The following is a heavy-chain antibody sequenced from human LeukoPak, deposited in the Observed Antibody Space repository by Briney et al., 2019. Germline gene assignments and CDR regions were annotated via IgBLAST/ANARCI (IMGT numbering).Heavy chain of an antibody. J-gene: IGHJ4*02. V-gene: IGHV3-7*01. CDR3: AKGRDYGDF. CDR1: GFTFSSYW. CDR2: INQDGREK. Sequence: GGSLTLSCTVSGFTFSSYWMTWVRQVPGKGLQWVANINQDGREKYYMDSMKGRLNISRDNTENSVFLQLTSLRPEDTGIYFCAKGRDYGDFWGQGTLVAVSS.